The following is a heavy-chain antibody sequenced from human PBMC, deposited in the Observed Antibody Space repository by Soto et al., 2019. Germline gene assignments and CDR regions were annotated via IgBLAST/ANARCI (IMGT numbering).Heavy chain of an antibody. D-gene: IGHD3-16*01. CDR3: EGPFHSWPGGWYFDL. J-gene: IGHJ2*01. V-gene: IGHV1-69*01. CDR2: IIPIFGTA. Sequence: QVQLVQSGAEVKKPGSSVKVSCKASGGTFSSYSINWVRQAPGQGLEWMGGIIPIFGTANYAQKFQGRVTLTADESTRTAHMERSSLRNEDTAVYYFEGPFHSWPGGWYFDLWGRGNLVTVSS. CDR1: GGTFSSYS.